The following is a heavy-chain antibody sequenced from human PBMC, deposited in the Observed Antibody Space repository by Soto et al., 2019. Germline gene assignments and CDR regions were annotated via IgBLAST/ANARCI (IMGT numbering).Heavy chain of an antibody. CDR2: ISAYNGNT. CDR3: AGYASAAADPEYFQH. V-gene: IGHV1-18*01. Sequence: VKVSCKASGYTFTSYGISWVRQAPGQGLEWMGWISAYNGNTNYAQKLQGRVTMTTDTSTSTAYMELRSLRSDDTAVYYCAGYASAAADPEYFQHWGQGTLVTVSS. J-gene: IGHJ1*01. CDR1: GYTFTSYG. D-gene: IGHD6-13*01.